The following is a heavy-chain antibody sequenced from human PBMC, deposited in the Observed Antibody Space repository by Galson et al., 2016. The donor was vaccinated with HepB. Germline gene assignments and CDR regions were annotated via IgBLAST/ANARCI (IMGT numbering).Heavy chain of an antibody. CDR1: GGSLNDYY. CDR2: ISDYGSA. V-gene: IGHV4-59*01. D-gene: IGHD5-24*01. Sequence: SETLSLTCTVSGGSLNDYYWSWIRQSPEKGLEWIAHISDYGSATYNPSLKSRVTISVDTPKGEFSLDLRSVTTADTAIYFCARGAGWAETATFDYWGQGTLVTVSS. J-gene: IGHJ4*02. CDR3: ARGAGWAETATFDY.